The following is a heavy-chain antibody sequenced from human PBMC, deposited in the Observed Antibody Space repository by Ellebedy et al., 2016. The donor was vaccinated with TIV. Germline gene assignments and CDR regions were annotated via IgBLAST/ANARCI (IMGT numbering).Heavy chain of an antibody. V-gene: IGHV3-7*03. D-gene: IGHD4-23*01. CDR1: GFSFNNYW. CDR2: IKQDGSEQ. CDR3: VRGAGWVTDY. J-gene: IGHJ4*02. Sequence: PGGSLRLSCAASGFSFNNYWMNWARQAPGKGLEWVANIKQDGSEQYYVDSVKGRFTISRDNAKNSLYLQMNSLRGEDTAMHYCVRGAGWVTDYWGQGTLVTVSS.